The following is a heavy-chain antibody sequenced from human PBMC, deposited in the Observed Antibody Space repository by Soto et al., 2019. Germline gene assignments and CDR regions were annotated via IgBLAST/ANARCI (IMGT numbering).Heavy chain of an antibody. Sequence: EVQLLESGGGLLQPGGSLRLSCAACGFTLSNYAMSWVRQAPGKGLEWVSSISGSGGRTYYADSVKGRFTISRDTSKNTLYLEVNSLRAEDTAVYYCAKDRFDYGDYGWFDPWGQGTLVTVSS. V-gene: IGHV3-23*01. CDR1: GFTLSNYA. D-gene: IGHD4-17*01. CDR2: ISGSGGRT. CDR3: AKDRFDYGDYGWFDP. J-gene: IGHJ5*02.